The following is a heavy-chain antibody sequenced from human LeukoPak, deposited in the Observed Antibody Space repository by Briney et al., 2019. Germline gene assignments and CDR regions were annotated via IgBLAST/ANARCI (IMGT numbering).Heavy chain of an antibody. J-gene: IGHJ4*02. D-gene: IGHD3-10*01. CDR2: IYYSGST. CDR1: GGSISNKY. V-gene: IGHV4-59*12. CDR3: ARLVGAARYYYGSGSYYKSY. Sequence: KPSETLSLTCTVSGGSISNKYWSWIRQPPGKGLEWIGYIYYSGSTNYNPSLKSRVTISVDTSKTQFSLKLSSVTAADTAVYYCARLVGAARYYYGSGSYYKSYWGQGTLVTVSS.